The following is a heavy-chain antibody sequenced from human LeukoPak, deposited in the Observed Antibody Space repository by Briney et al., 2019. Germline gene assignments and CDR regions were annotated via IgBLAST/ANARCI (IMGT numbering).Heavy chain of an antibody. CDR3: ASDVGYDYVWGSYPLGC. V-gene: IGHV3-21*01. CDR1: GFPFSSYS. J-gene: IGHJ4*02. CDR2: ISSSSSYI. D-gene: IGHD3-16*02. Sequence: GGSLRLSCAASGFPFSSYSMNWVRQAPGKGLEWVSSISSSSSYIYYADSVKGRFTISRDNAKNSLYLQMNSLRAEDTAVYYCASDVGYDYVWGSYPLGCWGQGTLVTVSS.